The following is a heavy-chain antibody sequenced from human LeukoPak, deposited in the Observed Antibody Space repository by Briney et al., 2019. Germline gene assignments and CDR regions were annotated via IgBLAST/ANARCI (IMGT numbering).Heavy chain of an antibody. CDR2: IIPIFGTA. J-gene: IGHJ6*03. V-gene: IGHV1-69*13. CDR1: GYTFTSYD. CDR3: ARVGTEPRPNNYYYYYMDV. Sequence: SVTVSCKASGYTFTSYDISWVRQAPGQGLEWMGGIIPIFGTANYAQKFQGRVTITADESTSTAYMELSSLRSEDTAVYYCARVGTEPRPNNYYYYYMDVWGKGTTVTISS. D-gene: IGHD1-26*01.